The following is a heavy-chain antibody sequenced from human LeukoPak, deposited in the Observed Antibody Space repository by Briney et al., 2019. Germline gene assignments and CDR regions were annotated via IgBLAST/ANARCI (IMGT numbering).Heavy chain of an antibody. D-gene: IGHD7-27*01. Sequence: GGSLRLSCAASGFTFSSYAMSWVRQAPGKGLEWVSAISGSDGNTYYADSVKGRFTVSRDNSKNTLFLQMNSLRAEDTAVYYCAKDGGLWVSAHWGDSWGRGTLVTVSS. CDR1: GFTFSSYA. CDR2: ISGSDGNT. V-gene: IGHV3-23*01. J-gene: IGHJ4*02. CDR3: AKDGGLWVSAHWGDS.